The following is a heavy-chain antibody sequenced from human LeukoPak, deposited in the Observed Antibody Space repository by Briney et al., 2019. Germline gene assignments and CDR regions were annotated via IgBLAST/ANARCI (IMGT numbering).Heavy chain of an antibody. Sequence: GGSLRLSCAASGFTFSSYSMNWVRQAPGKGLEWVSSISSSSSYIYYADSVKGRFTISRDNAKNSLYLQMNSLRAEDTAVYYCASSNLNSGYDLTGEDYWGQGTLVTVSS. J-gene: IGHJ4*02. D-gene: IGHD5-12*01. CDR1: GFTFSSYS. CDR3: ASSNLNSGYDLTGEDY. V-gene: IGHV3-21*04. CDR2: ISSSSSYI.